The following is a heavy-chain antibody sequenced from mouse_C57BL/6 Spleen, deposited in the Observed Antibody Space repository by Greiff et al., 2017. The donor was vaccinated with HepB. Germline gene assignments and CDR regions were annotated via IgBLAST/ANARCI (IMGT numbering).Heavy chain of an antibody. CDR3: TRGSYSNSWFAY. D-gene: IGHD2-5*01. J-gene: IGHJ3*01. Sequence: EVKLVESGEGLVKPGGSLKLSCAASGLTFSSYAMSWVRQTPEKRLEWVAYISSGGDYIYYADTVKGRFTISRDNARNTLYLQMSSLKSEDTAMYYCTRGSYSNSWFAYWGQGTLVTVSA. V-gene: IGHV5-9-1*02. CDR1: GLTFSSYA. CDR2: ISSGGDYI.